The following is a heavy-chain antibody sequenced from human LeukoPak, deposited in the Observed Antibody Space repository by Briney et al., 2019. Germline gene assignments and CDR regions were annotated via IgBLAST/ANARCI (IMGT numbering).Heavy chain of an antibody. D-gene: IGHD6-19*01. V-gene: IGHV1-69*05. Sequence: SVKVSCKASGGTFSSYAISWVRQAPGRGLEWMGGIIPIFGTANYAQKFQGRVTITTDESTSTAYMELSSLRSEDTAVYYCARAQKRLVPHWFDPWGQGTLVTVSS. J-gene: IGHJ5*02. CDR2: IIPIFGTA. CDR1: GGTFSSYA. CDR3: ARAQKRLVPHWFDP.